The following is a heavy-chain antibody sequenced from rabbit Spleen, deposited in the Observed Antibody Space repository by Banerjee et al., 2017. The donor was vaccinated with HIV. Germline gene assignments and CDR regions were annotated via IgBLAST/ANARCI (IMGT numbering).Heavy chain of an antibody. Sequence: QSLEESGGDLVKPGASLTLTCTASGFDLSSYYYMCWVRQAPGKGLEWIACIYIGGGSTFYASWAKGRFTISETSSTTVTLQMTSLTAADTATYFCARDTGSSFSSYGMDLWGPWTLVTVS. J-gene: IGHJ6*01. CDR3: ARDTGSSFSSYGMDL. D-gene: IGHD8-1*01. CDR2: IYIGGGST. V-gene: IGHV1S40*01. CDR1: GFDLSSYYY.